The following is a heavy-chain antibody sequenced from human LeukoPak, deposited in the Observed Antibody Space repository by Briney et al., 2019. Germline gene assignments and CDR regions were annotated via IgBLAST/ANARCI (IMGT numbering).Heavy chain of an antibody. V-gene: IGHV3-66*01. J-gene: IGHJ4*02. CDR1: GFTVSSNY. D-gene: IGHD1-1*01. CDR2: IYSGGST. Sequence: GGSLRLSCAASGFTVSSNYMSWVRQAPGKGLEWVSVIYSGGSTYYADSVKGRFTISRDNSKNTLYLQMNSLRAEDTAVYYCARISLAPSDNFDSWGQGTLVTVSS. CDR3: ARISLAPSDNFDS.